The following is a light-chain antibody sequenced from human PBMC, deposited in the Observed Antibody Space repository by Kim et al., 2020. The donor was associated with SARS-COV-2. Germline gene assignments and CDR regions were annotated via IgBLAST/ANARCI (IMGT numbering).Light chain of an antibody. Sequence: DIQMTQSPSSLSASVGDRVTITCRTTQSISSHLNWYQQKPGRAPKLLISAASTLQGGVPSRFSGSGSETDFTLTISSLQPEDFATLFCQQSYITPFPFGPGTKVDIK. CDR1: QSISSH. CDR3: QQSYITPFP. CDR2: AAS. V-gene: IGKV1-39*01. J-gene: IGKJ3*01.